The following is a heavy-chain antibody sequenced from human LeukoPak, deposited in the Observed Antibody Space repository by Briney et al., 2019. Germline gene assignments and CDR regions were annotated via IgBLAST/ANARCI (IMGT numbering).Heavy chain of an antibody. CDR1: GYTFTGYY. CDR2: INPNSGGT. CDR3: ARDDGVWGQLPYWYFDL. Sequence: ASVKVSCKASGYTFTGYYMHWARQAPGQGLEWMGWINPNSGGTNYAQKFQGRVTMTRDTSISTAYMELSRLRSDDTAVYYCARDDGVWGQLPYWYFDLWGRGTLVTVSS. V-gene: IGHV1-2*02. D-gene: IGHD3-16*01. J-gene: IGHJ2*01.